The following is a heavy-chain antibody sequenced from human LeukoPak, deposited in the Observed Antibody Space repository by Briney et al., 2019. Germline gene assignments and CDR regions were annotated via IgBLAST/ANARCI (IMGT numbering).Heavy chain of an antibody. Sequence: SETLSLTCTVSGGSISSSSYYWGWIRQPPGKGLECIGYIYYSGSTHYNPSLKSRVTISVDTSKNQFSLKLSSVTAADTAVYFCARARNYYDSSDYYYEGDAFDIWGQGTMVTVSS. D-gene: IGHD3-22*01. J-gene: IGHJ3*02. CDR2: IYYSGST. V-gene: IGHV4-61*05. CDR1: GGSISSSSYY. CDR3: ARARNYYDSSDYYYEGDAFDI.